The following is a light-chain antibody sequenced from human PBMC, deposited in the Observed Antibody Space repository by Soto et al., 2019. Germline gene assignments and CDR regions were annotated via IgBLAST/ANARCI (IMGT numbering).Light chain of an antibody. V-gene: IGKV3-15*01. CDR1: QSITRN. J-gene: IGKJ1*01. Sequence: EIVMTQSPATLSLSPGERATLSCRASQSITRNLAWYQQTPGQAPRLLIYGASTRATGIPARFSGSGSGTEVTLTIISLQSEDFAVYYCQQYNNWPMWTFGQGTKVEIK. CDR3: QQYNNWPMWT. CDR2: GAS.